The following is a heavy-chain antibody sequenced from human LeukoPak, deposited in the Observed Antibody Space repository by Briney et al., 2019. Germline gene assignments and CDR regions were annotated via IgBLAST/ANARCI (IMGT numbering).Heavy chain of an antibody. J-gene: IGHJ4*02. D-gene: IGHD3-22*01. Sequence: GGSLRLSCAASGFTFSSYGMHWVRQAPGKGLEWVAVIWYDGSNKYYADSVKGRFTISRDNSKSTLYLQMNSLRAEDTAVYYCARDQYYYDGSGYSDYWGQGTLVTVSS. CDR2: IWYDGSNK. CDR1: GFTFSSYG. V-gene: IGHV3-33*01. CDR3: ARDQYYYDGSGYSDY.